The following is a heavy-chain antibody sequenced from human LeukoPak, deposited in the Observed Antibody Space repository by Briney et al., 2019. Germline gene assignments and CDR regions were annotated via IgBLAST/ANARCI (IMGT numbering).Heavy chain of an antibody. D-gene: IGHD5-12*01. Sequence: AASVKVSCKASGGTFSSYAISWVRQAAGQGLEWMGGIIPIFGTANYAQKFQGRVTITADESTSTAYMELSSLGSEDTAVYYCARADIVANPSFDYWGQGTLVTVSS. J-gene: IGHJ4*02. CDR2: IIPIFGTA. CDR3: ARADIVANPSFDY. V-gene: IGHV1-69*13. CDR1: GGTFSSYA.